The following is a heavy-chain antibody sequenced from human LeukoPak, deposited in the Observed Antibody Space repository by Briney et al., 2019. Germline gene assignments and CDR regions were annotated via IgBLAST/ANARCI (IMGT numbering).Heavy chain of an antibody. Sequence: GASVKVSCKASGYTFTNYGISWVRQAPGQGPEWMGWISAYSDNTNYAQKFQGRLTMTADTSTSTAYMELRSLRSDDTAVYYCARDEVVVTSTLFDPWGQGTLVTVSS. V-gene: IGHV1-18*01. CDR1: GYTFTNYG. J-gene: IGHJ5*02. CDR3: ARDEVVVTSTLFDP. D-gene: IGHD2-15*01. CDR2: ISAYSDNT.